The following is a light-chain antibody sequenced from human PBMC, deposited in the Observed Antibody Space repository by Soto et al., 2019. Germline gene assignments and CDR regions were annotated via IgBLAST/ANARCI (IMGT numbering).Light chain of an antibody. V-gene: IGKV3D-20*02. Sequence: EIVLTQFPATLSLSPGERATLSCGASQSLRGSSLAWYQKKPGLAPRLLIYDASSRATGIPARFSGSGSGTDFTLTISSLEPEDFAVYYCQQRSNWPRSITFGQGTRLEIK. CDR2: DAS. J-gene: IGKJ5*01. CDR3: QQRSNWPRSIT. CDR1: QSLRGSS.